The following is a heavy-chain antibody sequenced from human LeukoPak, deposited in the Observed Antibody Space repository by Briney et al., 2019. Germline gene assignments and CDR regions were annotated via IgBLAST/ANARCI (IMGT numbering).Heavy chain of an antibody. D-gene: IGHD3-22*01. Sequence: PSETLSLTCTVSGGSISSGSYYWSWIRQPAGKGLEWIGRIYTSGSTNYNPSLKSRVTISVDTSKNQFSLKLSSVTAADTAVYYCARSIASSGHYDNWFDPWGQGTLVTVSS. V-gene: IGHV4-61*02. CDR3: ARSIASSGHYDNWFDP. CDR2: IYTSGST. CDR1: GGSISSGSYY. J-gene: IGHJ5*02.